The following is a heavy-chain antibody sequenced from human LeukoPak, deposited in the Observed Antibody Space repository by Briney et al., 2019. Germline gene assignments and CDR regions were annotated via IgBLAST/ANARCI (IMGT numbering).Heavy chain of an antibody. Sequence: GGSLRLSCAASGFTFSTYSMNWVRQAPGKGLEWVSSITSSSTYIYYADSVKGRFTISRDNAKNSLYLQMNSLRAEDTAVYYCAKRGPGSPQSGKYYFDYWGQGTLVTVSS. J-gene: IGHJ4*02. D-gene: IGHD3-10*01. CDR1: GFTFSTYS. CDR2: ITSSSTYI. V-gene: IGHV3-21*04. CDR3: AKRGPGSPQSGKYYFDY.